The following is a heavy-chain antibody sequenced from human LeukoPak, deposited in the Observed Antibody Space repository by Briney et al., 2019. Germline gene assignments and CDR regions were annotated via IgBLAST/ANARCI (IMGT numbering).Heavy chain of an antibody. J-gene: IGHJ4*02. CDR3: ARGRYCSSTSCLLLYY. Sequence: GASVKVSCKASGYTFTSYDINWVRQATGQGLEWMGWMNPNSGNTGYAQKFQGRVTITRNTSISTAYMELSSLRSEDTAVYYCARGRYCSSTSCLLLYYWGQGTLVTVSS. D-gene: IGHD2-2*01. V-gene: IGHV1-8*03. CDR2: MNPNSGNT. CDR1: GYTFTSYD.